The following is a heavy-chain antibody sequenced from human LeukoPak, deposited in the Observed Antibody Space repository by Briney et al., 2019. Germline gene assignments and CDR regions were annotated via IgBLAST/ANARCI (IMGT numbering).Heavy chain of an antibody. V-gene: IGHV3-23*01. Sequence: PGGSLRLSCSASGFTFSSYAMSWVRQAPGRGLEWVSAISGSGGSTYYADSVKGRFTISRDNSKNTLYLQMNSLRAEDTAMHYCAKDRGYSTGDFDSWGQGTLVTVSS. D-gene: IGHD2-8*02. CDR3: AKDRGYSTGDFDS. J-gene: IGHJ4*02. CDR1: GFTFSSYA. CDR2: ISGSGGST.